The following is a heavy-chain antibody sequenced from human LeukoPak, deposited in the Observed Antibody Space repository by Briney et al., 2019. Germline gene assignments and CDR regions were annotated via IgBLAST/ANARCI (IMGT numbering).Heavy chain of an antibody. V-gene: IGHV4-59*01. Sequence: SETLSLTRTVSGGSISSYYWSWIRQPPGKGLEWIGYIYYSGSTNYNPSLKSRVTISVDTSKNQFSLKLSSVTAADTAVYYCARVGIPDLMDGDLNWFDPWGQGTLVTVSS. D-gene: IGHD4-17*01. J-gene: IGHJ5*02. CDR1: GGSISSYY. CDR2: IYYSGST. CDR3: ARVGIPDLMDGDLNWFDP.